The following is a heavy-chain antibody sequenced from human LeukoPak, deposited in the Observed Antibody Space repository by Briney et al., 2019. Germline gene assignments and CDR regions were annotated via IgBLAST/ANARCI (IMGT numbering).Heavy chain of an antibody. CDR2: FDPEDGET. D-gene: IGHD3-16*02. CDR3: ATLGSYPPNWFDP. V-gene: IGHV1-24*01. J-gene: IGHJ5*02. Sequence: ASVKVSCKASGGTFSSYAISWVRQAPGQGLEWMGGFDPEDGETIYAQKFQGRVTMTEDTSTDTAYMELSSLRSEDTAVYYCATLGSYPPNWFDPWGQGTLVTVSS. CDR1: GGTFSSYA.